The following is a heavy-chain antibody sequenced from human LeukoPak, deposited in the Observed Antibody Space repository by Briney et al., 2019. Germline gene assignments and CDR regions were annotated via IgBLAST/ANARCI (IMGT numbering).Heavy chain of an antibody. CDR1: GFIFSIYS. V-gene: IGHV3-21*01. D-gene: IGHD3-22*01. CDR3: ARDSSISSWRDYDPLLDS. J-gene: IGHJ4*02. CDR2: ISSSSTYI. Sequence: PGGSLRLSCVASGFIFSIYSINWVRQAPGKGLEWVSSISSSSTYIYYADSVKGRFTISRDNVNNSLYLQRNSLRAEDTAIYYCARDSSISSWRDYDPLLDSWGQGTLVTVSS.